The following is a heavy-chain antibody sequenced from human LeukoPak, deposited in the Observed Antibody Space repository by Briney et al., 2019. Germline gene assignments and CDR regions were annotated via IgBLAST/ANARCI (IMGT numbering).Heavy chain of an antibody. J-gene: IGHJ4*02. CDR2: INPNSGGT. Sequence: GASVKVSCKASGYTFTGYYMHWVRQAPGQGLEWMGWINPNSGGTNYAQKFQGRVTMTTDTSTSTAYMELRSLRSDDTAVYYCARVFSRVQDYWGQGTLVTVSS. CDR3: ARVFSRVQDY. CDR1: GYTFTGYY. D-gene: IGHD3-3*02. V-gene: IGHV1-2*02.